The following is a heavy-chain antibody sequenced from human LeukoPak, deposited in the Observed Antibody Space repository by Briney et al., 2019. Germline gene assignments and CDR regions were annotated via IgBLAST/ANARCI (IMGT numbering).Heavy chain of an antibody. Sequence: GGSLRLSCEASGFTFSGYEMNWVRQAPGKGLEWISYICGRGVTTYFADSVKGRFTISRDISKNTLFLQMNSLRADDTALYYCAREPPNYGNDYWGQGTLVTVSS. V-gene: IGHV3-23*01. CDR2: ICGRGVTT. CDR1: GFTFSGYE. J-gene: IGHJ4*02. CDR3: AREPPNYGNDY. D-gene: IGHD3-10*01.